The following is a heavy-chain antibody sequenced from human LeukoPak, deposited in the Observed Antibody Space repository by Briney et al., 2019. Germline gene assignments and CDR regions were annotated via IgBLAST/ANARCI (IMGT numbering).Heavy chain of an antibody. Sequence: SETLSLTCTVSGGSISSYYRSWIRQPPGKGLEWIGYIYYSGSTNYNPSLKSRVTISVDTSKNQFSLKLSSVTAADTAVYYCARDGRLSGWYEDDYYYYMDVWGKGTTVTVSS. V-gene: IGHV4-59*01. D-gene: IGHD6-19*01. CDR2: IYYSGST. J-gene: IGHJ6*03. CDR1: GGSISSYY. CDR3: ARDGRLSGWYEDDYYYYMDV.